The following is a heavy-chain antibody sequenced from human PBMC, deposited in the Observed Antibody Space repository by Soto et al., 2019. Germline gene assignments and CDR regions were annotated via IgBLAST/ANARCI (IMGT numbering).Heavy chain of an antibody. V-gene: IGHV1-69*12. CDR3: ASPYIVLMVYADYYGMDV. D-gene: IGHD2-8*01. CDR2: IIPIFGTA. CDR1: GGTFSSYA. Sequence: QVQLVQSGAEVKKPGSSVKVSCKASGGTFSSYAISWVRQAPGQGLEWMGGIIPIFGTANYAQKFQGRVTITADESTNTAYMELSSLRSEDTAVYYCASPYIVLMVYADYYGMDVWGQGTTVTVSS. J-gene: IGHJ6*02.